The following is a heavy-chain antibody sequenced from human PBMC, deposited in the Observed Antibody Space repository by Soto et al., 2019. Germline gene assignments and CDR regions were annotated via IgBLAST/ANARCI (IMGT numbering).Heavy chain of an antibody. J-gene: IGHJ4*02. Sequence: QIQLVQSGPEVTKPGASVKVSCKTSGYNFTDFSITWVRQAPGQGLEWMGWVSPYYGNTKYTEKFQDRVTMTADTSTNTVYLELRTLTSDDTAIYYCARKILLWDFWGQGTLVTVSS. V-gene: IGHV1-18*01. D-gene: IGHD3-10*01. CDR3: ARKILLWDF. CDR2: VSPYYGNT. CDR1: GYNFTDFS.